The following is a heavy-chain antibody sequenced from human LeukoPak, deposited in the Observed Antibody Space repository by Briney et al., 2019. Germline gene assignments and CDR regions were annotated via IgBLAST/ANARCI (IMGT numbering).Heavy chain of an antibody. CDR3: ARLVTRGYYDSSGRRIDAFDI. CDR2: IYYSGST. Sequence: PSETLSLTCTVSGGSISSYYWSWIRQPPGKGLEWIGYIYYSGSTNYNPSLKSRVTISVDTSKNQFSLQLSSVTAADTAVYYCARLVTRGYYDSSGRRIDAFDIWGQGTMVTVSS. D-gene: IGHD3-22*01. V-gene: IGHV4-59*01. J-gene: IGHJ3*02. CDR1: GGSISSYY.